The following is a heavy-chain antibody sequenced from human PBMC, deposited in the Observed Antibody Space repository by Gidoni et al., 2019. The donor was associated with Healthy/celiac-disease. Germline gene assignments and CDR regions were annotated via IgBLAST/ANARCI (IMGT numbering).Heavy chain of an antibody. V-gene: IGHV4-34*01. CDR2: INHSGST. CDR1: GCSCSVYY. Sequence: QVQLQQWGAGPLKPSETLSLTCPVYGCSCSVYYWCWIRQPPGKGLEWIGEINHSGSTNYNPALKSRVTISVDTSKNQFSLKLSSVTAADTAVYYCARFSRITMVRGVRGYYFDYWGQGTLVTVSS. D-gene: IGHD3-10*01. J-gene: IGHJ4*02. CDR3: ARFSRITMVRGVRGYYFDY.